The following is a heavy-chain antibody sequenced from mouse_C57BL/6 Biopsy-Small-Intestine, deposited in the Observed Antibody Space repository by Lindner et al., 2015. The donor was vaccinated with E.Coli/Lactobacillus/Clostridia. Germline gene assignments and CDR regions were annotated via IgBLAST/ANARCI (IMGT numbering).Heavy chain of an antibody. J-gene: IGHJ3*01. CDR3: ARSDGYYPY. Sequence: VQLQESGPELVKPGASVKISCKASGFAFSSFWMNWVKQRPGKGLEWIGQIYPGDGDTNYNGNFKGKATLTADKSSSTAYMQLSSLTSEDSAVYFCARSDGYYPYWGQGTLVTVSA. CDR1: GFAFSSFW. D-gene: IGHD2-3*01. V-gene: IGHV1-80*01. CDR2: IYPGDGDT.